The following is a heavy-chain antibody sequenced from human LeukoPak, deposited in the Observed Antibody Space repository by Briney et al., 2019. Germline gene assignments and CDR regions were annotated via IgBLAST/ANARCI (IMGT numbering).Heavy chain of an antibody. V-gene: IGHV3-15*07. CDR1: GFTFSNAW. J-gene: IGHJ4*02. CDR2: IKSKTDGGTI. Sequence: GGSLRLSCAASGFTFSNAWMNWVRQTPGKGLEWVGRIKSKTDGGTIDYAAPVKGRFTISRDDSENTVYLQMNSLKTEDTAVYYCTTKRVGAPAFDYWGQGTLVNVSS. D-gene: IGHD1-26*01. CDR3: TTKRVGAPAFDY.